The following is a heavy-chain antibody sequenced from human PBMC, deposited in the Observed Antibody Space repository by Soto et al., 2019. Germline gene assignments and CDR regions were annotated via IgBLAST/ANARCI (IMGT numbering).Heavy chain of an antibody. V-gene: IGHV3-23*01. CDR3: ATRSSGWCFVC. J-gene: IGHJ4*02. CDR1: GFTFSSYA. CDR2: ISGSGGST. D-gene: IGHD6-19*01. Sequence: EVQLLESGGGLVQPGGSLRLSCAASGFTFSSYAMSWVRQAPGKGLEWVSAISGSGGSTYYADSVKGRFTISRDNSKNTLYRQRNSLRAEDTAGYYCATRSSGWCFVCWGPGTLVTVSS.